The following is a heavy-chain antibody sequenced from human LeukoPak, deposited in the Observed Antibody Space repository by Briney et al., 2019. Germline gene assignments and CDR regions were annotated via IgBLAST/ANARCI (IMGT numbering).Heavy chain of an antibody. CDR3: AREAYYDFWSGYSH. CDR1: GFTFSSYS. V-gene: IGHV3-21*01. Sequence: GGSLRLSCAASGFTFSSYSMNWVRQAPGKGLEWVSSISSSSSYIYYADSVKGRFTISRDNAKNSLYLQMDSLRAEDTAVYYCAREAYYDFWSGYSHWGQGTLVTVSS. CDR2: ISSSSSYI. J-gene: IGHJ4*02. D-gene: IGHD3-3*01.